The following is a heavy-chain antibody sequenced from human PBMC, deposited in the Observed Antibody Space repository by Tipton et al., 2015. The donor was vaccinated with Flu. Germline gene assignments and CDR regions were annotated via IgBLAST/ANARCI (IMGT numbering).Heavy chain of an antibody. D-gene: IGHD6-6*01. CDR3: ARASRYSSSSSDFDY. CDR2: MREEGYEE. J-gene: IGHJ4*02. CDR1: GFTFSGSW. Sequence: GSLRLSCLASGFTFSGSWMTWVRQAPGKGLEWVANMREEGYEEKYADSVRGRFTISRDNVKKSLYLQMSSLRVEDTAVYFCARASRYSSSSSDFDYWGQGTLVTVSS. V-gene: IGHV3-7*01.